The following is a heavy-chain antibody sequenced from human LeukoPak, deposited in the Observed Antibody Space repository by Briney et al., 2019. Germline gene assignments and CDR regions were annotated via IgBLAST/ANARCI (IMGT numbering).Heavy chain of an antibody. D-gene: IGHD1-7*01. CDR3: TGELAGTTVHY. V-gene: IGHV4-39*07. Sequence: SETLSLTCSVSGGSIRSRTYYWGWIRQPPGKGLEWIGSIYYSGSTYYNPSLKSRVTISVDTSKNQFSLKLSSVTAADTALYYCTGELAGTTVHYWGQGTRVTVSS. J-gene: IGHJ4*02. CDR2: IYYSGST. CDR1: GGSIRSRTYY.